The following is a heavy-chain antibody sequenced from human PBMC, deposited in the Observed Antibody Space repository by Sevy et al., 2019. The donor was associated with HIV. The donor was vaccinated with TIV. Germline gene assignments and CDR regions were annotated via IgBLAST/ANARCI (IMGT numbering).Heavy chain of an antibody. J-gene: IGHJ4*02. Sequence: GGSLRLSCAASGFTFSSYAMHWVRQAPGKGLEWVAVISYDGSNKYYADSVKGRFTISRDNSKNTLYLQMNGLSAEDTAVYYCAREGVVDTAISYYFDYWGQGTLVTVSS. CDR3: AREGVVDTAISYYFDY. CDR1: GFTFSSYA. CDR2: ISYDGSNK. V-gene: IGHV3-30-3*01. D-gene: IGHD5-18*01.